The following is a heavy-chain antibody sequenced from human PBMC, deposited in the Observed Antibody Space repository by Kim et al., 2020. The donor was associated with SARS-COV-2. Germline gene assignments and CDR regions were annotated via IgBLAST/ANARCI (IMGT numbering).Heavy chain of an antibody. D-gene: IGHD6-13*01. V-gene: IGHV5-10-1*01. J-gene: IGHJ6*02. Sequence: GESLKISCKGSGYSFTSYWISWVRQMPGKGLEWMGRIDPSDSYTNYSPSFQGHVTISADKSISTAYLQWSSLKASDTAMYYCARPRSRYSSWHHEDYYYYGMDVWGQGTTVTVSS. CDR1: GYSFTSYW. CDR3: ARPRSRYSSWHHEDYYYYGMDV. CDR2: IDPSDSYT.